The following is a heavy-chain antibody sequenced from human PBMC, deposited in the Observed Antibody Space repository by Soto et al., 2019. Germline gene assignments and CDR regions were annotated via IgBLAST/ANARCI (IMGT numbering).Heavy chain of an antibody. V-gene: IGHV1-3*01. CDR2: INAGNGNT. D-gene: IGHD2-15*01. CDR3: ARGLCSGGSCYRPPFDY. CDR1: VYTFTSYA. J-gene: IGHJ4*02. Sequence: ASVTVSCKASVYTFTSYAMHWVRQAPGQRLEWMGWINAGNGNTKYSQKFQGRVTITRDTSASTAYMELSSLRSEDTAVYYCARGLCSGGSCYRPPFDYWGQGTLVTVSS.